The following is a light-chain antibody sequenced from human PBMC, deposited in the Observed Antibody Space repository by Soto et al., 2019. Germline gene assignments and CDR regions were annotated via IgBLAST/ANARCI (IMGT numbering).Light chain of an antibody. CDR2: ATT. CDR1: QTVISY. V-gene: IGKV1-39*01. CDR3: QQNYNTPPYT. Sequence: DIQFTQSPSSLSSSVGDRVTITCRASQTVISYLNWYQQKPGQAPKLLIYATTHLQSGVPSRFSGSGSGTEFTLTISSLNPEDFATYFCQQNYNTPPYTFGQGTKVDIK. J-gene: IGKJ2*01.